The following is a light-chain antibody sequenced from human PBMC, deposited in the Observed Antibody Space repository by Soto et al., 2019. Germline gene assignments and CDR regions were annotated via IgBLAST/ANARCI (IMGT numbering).Light chain of an antibody. J-gene: IGLJ2*01. CDR1: SSNIGAGYD. CDR2: GNS. CDR3: QSYDSSLSASGV. V-gene: IGLV1-40*01. Sequence: QSVLTQPPSVSGPPGQRVTISCTGSSSNIGAGYDVHWYQQLPGTAPKLLIYGNSNRPSGVPDRFSGSKSGTSASLAITGLQAEDEADSYCQSYDSSLSASGVFGGGTKLTVL.